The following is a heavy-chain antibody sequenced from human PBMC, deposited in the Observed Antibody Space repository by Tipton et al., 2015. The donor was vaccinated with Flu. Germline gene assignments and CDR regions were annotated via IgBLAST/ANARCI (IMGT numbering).Heavy chain of an antibody. J-gene: IGHJ5*02. V-gene: IGHV3-53*01. Sequence: SLRLSCAASGFSVTNNYVTWVRQAPGKGLEWVSLIYSGGDTYYADSVKGRFTISRDNSKNTLYLQMNSLRADGTAVYYCARDRHCSGGNCYGAWGQGTLVTVSS. CDR3: ARDRHCSGGNCYGA. CDR1: GFSVTNNY. CDR2: IYSGGDT. D-gene: IGHD2-15*01.